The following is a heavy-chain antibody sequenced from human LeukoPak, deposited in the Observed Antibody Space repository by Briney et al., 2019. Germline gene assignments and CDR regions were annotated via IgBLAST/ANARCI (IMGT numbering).Heavy chain of an antibody. V-gene: IGHV3-23*01. CDR3: AKDRYWNRGGDDI. J-gene: IGHJ3*02. CDR2: ISGSGGST. Sequence: PGGSLRLSCAASGFTFSTYAMSWVRQAPGKGLEWVSGISGSGGSTYYTDSVRGRFTISRDNSKNTLYLQMNSLRAEDTAVYYCAKDRYWNRGGDDIWGQGTMVIVSS. CDR1: GFTFSTYA. D-gene: IGHD2-21*01.